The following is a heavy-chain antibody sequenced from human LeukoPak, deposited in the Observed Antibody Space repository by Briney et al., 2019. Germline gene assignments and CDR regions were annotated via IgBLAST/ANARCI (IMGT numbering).Heavy chain of an antibody. V-gene: IGHV3-30*03. CDR2: ISYDGSNK. Sequence: GGSLRLSCAASGFSFSTYWMTWVRQAPGKGLEWVAAISYDGSNKKYADSVKGRFTISRDNSKNTLYLQMNSLRAEDTAVYYCARGVRIAVAGNIDYWGQGTLVTVSS. CDR1: GFSFSTYW. CDR3: ARGVRIAVAGNIDY. D-gene: IGHD6-19*01. J-gene: IGHJ4*02.